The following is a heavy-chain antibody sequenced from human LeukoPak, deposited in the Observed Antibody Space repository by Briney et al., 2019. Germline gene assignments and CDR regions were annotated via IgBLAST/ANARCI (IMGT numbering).Heavy chain of an antibody. D-gene: IGHD1-14*01. V-gene: IGHV3-23*01. Sequence: GGSLRLSCAASGFTLTNYGMVWVRQAPGKGLEWVSGITGSRGRTYYADSVKGRFTISRDNSKNILYLQMNSLRGEDPAVSYWWKDPYRYLLGAFPVQRWGQGTLVTVSS. CDR1: GFTLTNYG. J-gene: IGHJ1*01. CDR3: WKDPYRYLLGAFPVQR. CDR2: ITGSRGRT.